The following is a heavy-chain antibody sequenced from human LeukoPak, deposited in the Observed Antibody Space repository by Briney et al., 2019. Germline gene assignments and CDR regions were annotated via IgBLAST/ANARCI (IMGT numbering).Heavy chain of an antibody. CDR3: ARGQARDCSSTSCSPRIAAAGTDFDY. J-gene: IGHJ4*02. Sequence: PSETLSLTCTVSGGSISSYYWSWIRQPPGKGLEWIGEINHSGSTNYNPSLKSRVTISVDTSKNQFSLKLSSVTAADTAVYYCARGQARDCSSTSCSPRIAAAGTDFDYWGQGTLVTVSS. CDR1: GGSISSYY. V-gene: IGHV4-34*01. D-gene: IGHD2-2*01. CDR2: INHSGST.